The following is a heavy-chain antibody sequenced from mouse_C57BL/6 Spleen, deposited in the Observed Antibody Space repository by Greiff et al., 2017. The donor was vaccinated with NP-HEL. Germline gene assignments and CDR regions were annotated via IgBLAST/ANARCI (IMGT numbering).Heavy chain of an antibody. CDR3: ARSLITTVVASPTWFAY. D-gene: IGHD1-1*01. CDR1: GYTFTDYY. V-gene: IGHV1-19*01. Sequence: VQLKQSGPVLVKPGASVKMSCKASGYTFTDYYMNWVKQSHGKSLEWIGVINPYNGGTSYNQKFKGKATLTVDKSSSTAYMELNSLTSEDSAVYYCARSLITTVVASPTWFAYWGQGTLVTVSA. CDR2: INPYNGGT. J-gene: IGHJ3*01.